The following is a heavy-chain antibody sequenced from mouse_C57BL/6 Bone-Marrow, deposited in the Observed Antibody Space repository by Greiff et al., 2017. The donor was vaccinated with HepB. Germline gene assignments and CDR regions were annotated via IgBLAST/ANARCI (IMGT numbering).Heavy chain of an antibody. J-gene: IGHJ1*03. CDR3: ARSDYYGRRRYFDV. D-gene: IGHD1-1*01. Sequence: EVQLQQSGPELVKPGASVKISCKASGYTFTDYYMNWVKQSHGKSLEWIGDINPNNGGTSYNQKFKGKATLTVDKSSSTAYMELRSLTSEDSAVYYCARSDYYGRRRYFDVWGTGTTVTVSS. CDR1: GYTFTDYY. V-gene: IGHV1-26*01. CDR2: INPNNGGT.